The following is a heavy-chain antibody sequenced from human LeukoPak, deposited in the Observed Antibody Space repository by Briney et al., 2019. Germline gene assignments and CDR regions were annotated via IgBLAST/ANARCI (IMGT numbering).Heavy chain of an antibody. V-gene: IGHV3-7*01. Sequence: HTGGSLRLSCAASGFTFSNYWMSWVRQAPGKGLEWVANIKRDGSEKYYVDSVKGRFTISRDNAKNSLYLQMNSLRAEDTAVYYCARQSAQVMATFAFDIWGQGTMVTVSS. J-gene: IGHJ3*02. D-gene: IGHD5-24*01. CDR3: ARQSAQVMATFAFDI. CDR2: IKRDGSEK. CDR1: GFTFSNYW.